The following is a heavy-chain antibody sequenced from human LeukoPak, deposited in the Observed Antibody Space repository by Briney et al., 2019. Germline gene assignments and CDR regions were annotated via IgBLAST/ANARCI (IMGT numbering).Heavy chain of an antibody. CDR1: GYSISSGFY. Sequence: SETLSLTCTVSGYSISSGFYWGWIRQPPGKGLEWIGSIYHSGSTHYNSSLKSRVTISVDTSKNQLSLKLSSVTAADTAVYYCARDRGSSGYDFDYWGQGTLVTVSS. D-gene: IGHD3-22*01. V-gene: IGHV4-38-2*02. CDR3: ARDRGSSGYDFDY. CDR2: IYHSGST. J-gene: IGHJ4*02.